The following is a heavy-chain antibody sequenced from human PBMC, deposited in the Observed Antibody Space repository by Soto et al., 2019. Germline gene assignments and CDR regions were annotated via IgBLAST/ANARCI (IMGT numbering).Heavy chain of an antibody. D-gene: IGHD2-2*01. CDR1: GGTFGSYA. Sequence: QVQLVQSGAEVKKPGSSVKVSCKASGGTFGSYAITWVRRAPGQGLEWLGGIIPILNSPAYAQKFQARVVINADEITDTAYMDLHSQRVDDTALYYCAREAPYCTSATCPKFYAMVVWGQGTTVTV. CDR3: AREAPYCTSATCPKFYAMVV. J-gene: IGHJ6*02. CDR2: IIPILNSP. V-gene: IGHV1-69*01.